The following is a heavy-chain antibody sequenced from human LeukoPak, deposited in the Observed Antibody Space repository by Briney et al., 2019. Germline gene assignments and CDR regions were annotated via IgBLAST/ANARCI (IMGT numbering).Heavy chain of an antibody. J-gene: IGHJ4*02. Sequence: PGGSLRLSCAASGFTFSSYSMNWVRQAPGKGLEWVSYISSSRTIYYADSVKGRFTISRDNAKKSLYLQMNSLRAEDTAVYYCARGYCSGGSCYVFDYWGQGTLVTVSS. CDR1: GFTFSSYS. CDR3: ARGYCSGGSCYVFDY. CDR2: ISSSRTI. D-gene: IGHD2-15*01. V-gene: IGHV3-48*01.